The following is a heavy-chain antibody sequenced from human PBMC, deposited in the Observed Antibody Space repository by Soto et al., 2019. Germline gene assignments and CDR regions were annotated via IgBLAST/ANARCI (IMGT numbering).Heavy chain of an antibody. CDR1: GASMSNYY. CDR3: ARGRQYCSNTNCYI. V-gene: IGHV4-4*07. CDR2: IFGSGET. J-gene: IGHJ4*02. D-gene: IGHD2-2*02. Sequence: SETLSLTCTVSGASMSNYYWSWIRQPAGKGLEWIGRIFGSGETYYNPSLKSRVILSVDLSKSQFSLELTSVTAADTAVYYCARGRQYCSNTNCYIWGQGDLVTVYS.